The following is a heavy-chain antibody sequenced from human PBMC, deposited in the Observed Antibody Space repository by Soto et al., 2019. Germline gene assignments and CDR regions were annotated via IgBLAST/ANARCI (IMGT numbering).Heavy chain of an antibody. CDR3: EKGPHPNIGWTYYF. CDR2: ISPRGDNI. J-gene: IGHJ4*01. D-gene: IGHD6-19*01. CDR1: GFSLANFP. V-gene: IGHV3-48*02. Sequence: QPGRSLRLCCVGSGFSLANFPMNWVRQTPGKGLEWISYISPRGDNIYYTESVKGRFTISRDNARNSLYLQMNSLRDEDAALYYCEKGPHPNIGWTYYF.